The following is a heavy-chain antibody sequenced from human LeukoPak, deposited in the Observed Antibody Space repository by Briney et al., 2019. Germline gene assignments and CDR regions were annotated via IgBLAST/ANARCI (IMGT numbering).Heavy chain of an antibody. Sequence: GGSLRLSCAASGYTFSRYWMHWVRQGPGKGLVWVSRINEDGSSTSYAESVRGRFTISRDNAKNTLYLQMNSLRAEDAAVYYCTTDTFGAGASWGQGTLVTVSS. CDR1: GYTFSRYW. CDR2: INEDGSST. J-gene: IGHJ4*02. CDR3: TTDTFGAGAS. V-gene: IGHV3-74*01. D-gene: IGHD3-10*01.